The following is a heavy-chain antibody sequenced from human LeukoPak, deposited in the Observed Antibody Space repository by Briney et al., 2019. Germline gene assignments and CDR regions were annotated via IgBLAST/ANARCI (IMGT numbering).Heavy chain of an antibody. V-gene: IGHV4-38-2*01. J-gene: IGHJ4*02. D-gene: IGHD3-22*01. Sequence: SETLSLTCAVSGYSISSDNYWVWIRQPPGQGLEWTGGIYHSGSTYYHPSHKRRVNMLVDTFKNQFSLKLSSVPAADPAVYYCARAPRDSSSSNYMRRFDYWGQGTLVTVSS. CDR1: GYSISSDNY. CDR3: ARAPRDSSSSNYMRRFDY. CDR2: IYHSGST.